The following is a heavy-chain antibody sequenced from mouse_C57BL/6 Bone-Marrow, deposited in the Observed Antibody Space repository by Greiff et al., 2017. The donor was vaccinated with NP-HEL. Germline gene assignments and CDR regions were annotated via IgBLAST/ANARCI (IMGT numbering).Heavy chain of an antibody. CDR2: IYPGDGDT. CDR1: GYAFSSSW. J-gene: IGHJ1*03. CDR3: ARGDYYGSSYGYFDV. Sequence: VQLQQSGPELVKPGASVKISCKASGYAFSSSWMNWVKQRPGKGLEWIGRIYPGDGDTNYNGKFKGKATLTADKSSSTAYMQLSSLTSEDSAVYFCARGDYYGSSYGYFDVWGKGTTVTVSA. V-gene: IGHV1-82*01. D-gene: IGHD1-1*01.